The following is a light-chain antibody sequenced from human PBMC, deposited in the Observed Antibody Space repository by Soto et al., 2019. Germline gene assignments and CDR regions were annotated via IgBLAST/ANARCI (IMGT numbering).Light chain of an antibody. V-gene: IGLV2-11*01. CDR3: CSYAGSYTVV. J-gene: IGLJ2*01. Sequence: QSALTQPRSVSGSPGQSVTISCTGTSSDVGAYNYVSWYQQHPGKAPKLMIYDVSKRPSEVPDRFSGSKSGNTASLTISGLQAEDEADYYCCSYAGSYTVVFGGGTKLTVL. CDR2: DVS. CDR1: SSDVGAYNY.